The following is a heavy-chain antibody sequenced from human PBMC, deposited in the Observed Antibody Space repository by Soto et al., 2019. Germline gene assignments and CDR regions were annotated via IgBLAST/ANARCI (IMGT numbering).Heavy chain of an antibody. CDR1: GFTVSSNY. J-gene: IGHJ5*02. CDR2: IYSGGST. Sequence: EVQLVESGGGLVQPGGSLRLSCAASGFTVSSNYMSWVRQAPGKGLEWVSVIYSGGSTYYADSVKGRFTISRDNSKNTLYLQMKSLRAEDTAVYYCARTQEYYDSSGYYPTWGQGTLVTVSS. V-gene: IGHV3-66*01. CDR3: ARTQEYYDSSGYYPT. D-gene: IGHD3-22*01.